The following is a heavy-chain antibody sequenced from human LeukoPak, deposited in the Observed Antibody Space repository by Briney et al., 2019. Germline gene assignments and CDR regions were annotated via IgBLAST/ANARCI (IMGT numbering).Heavy chain of an antibody. J-gene: IGHJ4*02. Sequence: ASVKVSCKASGYTFTSYYMHWVRQAPGQGLEWMGLINPTGGSTGYAQKFQGRVTMTRDMSTSTVYMDLSSLKSEDMAVYYCAKGSSGSYLNYFDSWGQGTLVTVSS. D-gene: IGHD1-26*01. V-gene: IGHV1-46*01. CDR3: AKGSSGSYLNYFDS. CDR1: GYTFTSYY. CDR2: INPTGGST.